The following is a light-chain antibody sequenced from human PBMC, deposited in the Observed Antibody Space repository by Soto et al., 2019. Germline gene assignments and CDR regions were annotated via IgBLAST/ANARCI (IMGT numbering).Light chain of an antibody. J-gene: IGKJ3*01. CDR2: DAS. CDR3: QQRSNWPPSIT. CDR1: QSVSSY. V-gene: IGKV3-11*01. Sequence: EIVLTQSPATLSLSPGERATLSCRASQSVSSYLAWYQQKPGQAPRLLIYDASNRATGIPARFSGSGSGTDFTLTISSLEPEDFAVNYCQQRSNWPPSITFGPVTKVDIK.